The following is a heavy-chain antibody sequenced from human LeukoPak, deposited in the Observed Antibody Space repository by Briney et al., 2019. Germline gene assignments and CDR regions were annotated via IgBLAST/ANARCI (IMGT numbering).Heavy chain of an antibody. Sequence: QPGGSLRLSCAASGFTFSSYAMSWARQAPGKGLEWVSAISGSGNSTYYADSVRGRFTISTDNSKNTLYLQMNSLRAEDTAVYYCAKVRGGYFDYWGQGTLVTVSS. D-gene: IGHD3-10*01. J-gene: IGHJ4*03. CDR2: ISGSGNST. CDR1: GFTFSSYA. CDR3: AKVRGGYFDY. V-gene: IGHV3-23*01.